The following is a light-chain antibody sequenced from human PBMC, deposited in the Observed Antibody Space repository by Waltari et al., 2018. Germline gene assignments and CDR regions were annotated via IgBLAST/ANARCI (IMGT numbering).Light chain of an antibody. CDR3: ATWDDSLSGRV. Sequence: QSVLTQPPSTSGTPGQTVTISCSGSTSTIGTNTVTWYQLLPGTAPKTVIFANYHRPSGVPDRFSASKSGTSASLVISGLQSEDEADYFCATWDDSLSGRVFGGGTKVTVL. CDR2: ANY. J-gene: IGLJ3*02. CDR1: TSTIGTNT. V-gene: IGLV1-44*01.